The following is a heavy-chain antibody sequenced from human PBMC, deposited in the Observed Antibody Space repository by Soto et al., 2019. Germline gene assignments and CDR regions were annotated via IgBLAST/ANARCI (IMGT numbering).Heavy chain of an antibody. V-gene: IGHV3-30-3*01. Sequence: PGGSLRLSCAASGFTFSSYAMHWVRQAPGKGLEWVAVISYDGSNKYYADSVKGRFTISRDNSKNTLYLQMNSLRAEDTAVYYCARDQDDSSDAFDIWGQGTMVTVSS. CDR3: ARDQDDSSDAFDI. D-gene: IGHD3-3*01. J-gene: IGHJ3*02. CDR1: GFTFSSYA. CDR2: ISYDGSNK.